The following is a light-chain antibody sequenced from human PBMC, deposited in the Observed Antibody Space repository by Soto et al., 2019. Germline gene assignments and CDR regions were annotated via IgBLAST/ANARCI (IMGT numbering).Light chain of an antibody. Sequence: QSVLTQPASVSGSPGQSITISCTGTSSDVGDYNYVSWYQQHPGKAPKLMIYEVSNRPSGVSNRFSGSKSGNTASLTISGLHVEDEADYYCSSYTSSSNPWVFGGGTKLTVL. V-gene: IGLV2-14*01. CDR1: SSDVGDYNY. CDR3: SSYTSSSNPWV. J-gene: IGLJ3*02. CDR2: EVS.